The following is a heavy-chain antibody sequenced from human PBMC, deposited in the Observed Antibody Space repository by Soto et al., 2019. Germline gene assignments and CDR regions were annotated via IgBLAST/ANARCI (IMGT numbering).Heavy chain of an antibody. CDR2: ISADSGNT. V-gene: IGHV1-18*01. J-gene: IGHJ4*02. D-gene: IGHD1-1*01. CDR1: GYTFTNNG. Sequence: QVQLVQSGAEVKKRGASVKVSCKASGYTFTNNGISWVRQAPGQRLEWMGWISADSGNTKYAQKLQGRITMTTETSTTTAYMELRSLKSDDTALYYCARDRNHGLDNWGQGTLVTVSS. CDR3: ARDRNHGLDN.